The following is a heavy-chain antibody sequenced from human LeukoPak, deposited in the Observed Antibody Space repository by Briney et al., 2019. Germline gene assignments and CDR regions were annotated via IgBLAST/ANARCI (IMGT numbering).Heavy chain of an antibody. V-gene: IGHV1-24*01. CDR1: GYTLTELS. CDR3: ARSSIIAAAGPYYFDY. CDR2: FDPEDGET. J-gene: IGHJ4*02. Sequence: GASVKVSCKVSGYTLTELSMHWVRQAPGKGLEWRGGFDPEDGETIYAQKFQGRVTMPENTSTDTAYMELSSLRSEDTAVYYCARSSIIAAAGPYYFDYWGQGTLVTVSS. D-gene: IGHD6-13*01.